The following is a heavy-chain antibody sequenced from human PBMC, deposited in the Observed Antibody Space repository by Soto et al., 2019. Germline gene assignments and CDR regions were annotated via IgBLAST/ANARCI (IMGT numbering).Heavy chain of an antibody. CDR3: ARGAVTNYYYDSSGYHY. CDR2: INHSGST. J-gene: IGHJ4*02. Sequence: PSETLSLTCAVYGGSFSGYYWSWIRQPPGKGLEWIGEINHSGSTNYNPSLKSRVTISVDTSKNQFSLKLSSVTAADTAVYYCARGAVTNYYYDSSGYHYWGQGTLVTVSS. V-gene: IGHV4-34*01. D-gene: IGHD3-22*01. CDR1: GGSFSGYY.